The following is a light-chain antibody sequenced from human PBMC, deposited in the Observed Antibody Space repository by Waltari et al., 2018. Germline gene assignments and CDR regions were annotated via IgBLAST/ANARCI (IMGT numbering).Light chain of an antibody. Sequence: IVLTQSPGTLSLSPGESATLSCRASQTVSRSLAWYQQKPGQAPKRLIYGASTRATGIPDRLTGSGFGTDFSLTSSSREPEDCAISFCQHYVRLPATFGQGTKVEIK. J-gene: IGKJ1*01. CDR1: QTVSRS. CDR3: QHYVRLPAT. V-gene: IGKV3-20*01. CDR2: GAS.